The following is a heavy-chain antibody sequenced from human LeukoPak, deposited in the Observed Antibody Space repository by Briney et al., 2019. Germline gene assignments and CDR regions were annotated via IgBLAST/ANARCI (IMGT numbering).Heavy chain of an antibody. Sequence: ASVKVSCKASGGTFSSYAISWVRQAPGQGLEWMGGFDPEDGETIYAQRFQGRVTMTEDTSTDTAYMELSSLRSEDTAVYYCATFKRGHIVAFDYWGQGTLVTVSS. J-gene: IGHJ4*02. CDR3: ATFKRGHIVAFDY. CDR1: GGTFSSYA. CDR2: FDPEDGET. D-gene: IGHD5-12*01. V-gene: IGHV1-24*01.